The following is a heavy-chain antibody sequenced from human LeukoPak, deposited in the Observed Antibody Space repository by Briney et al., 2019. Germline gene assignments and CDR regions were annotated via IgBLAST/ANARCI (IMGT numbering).Heavy chain of an antibody. J-gene: IGHJ3*01. Sequence: SETLSLTCTVCGASTSAYYWSWIRQPPGKGLEWIGYSYSGGNANYNPSLKSRVTISIDTSENQFSLRLTSVTAADTAIYFRAHSNRGGGYYINAFAVWGQGALVTISS. D-gene: IGHD1-26*01. CDR1: GASTSAYY. CDR3: AHSNRGGGYYINAFAV. CDR2: SYSGGNA. V-gene: IGHV4-59*01.